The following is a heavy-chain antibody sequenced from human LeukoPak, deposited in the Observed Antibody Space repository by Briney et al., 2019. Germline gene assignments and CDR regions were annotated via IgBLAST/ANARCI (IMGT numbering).Heavy chain of an antibody. Sequence: SETLSLTCTVSGGSTSSHYWSWIRQPPGKGLEWIAFISFSGSTDYNPSLKSRVTISVDTSKNQFSLKLSSVTAADTAVYYCARGRRVIVVGVAARLGHNWFDPWGQGTLVTVSS. CDR2: ISFSGST. V-gene: IGHV4-59*11. CDR1: GGSTSSHY. J-gene: IGHJ5*02. D-gene: IGHD2-15*01. CDR3: ARGRRVIVVGVAARLGHNWFDP.